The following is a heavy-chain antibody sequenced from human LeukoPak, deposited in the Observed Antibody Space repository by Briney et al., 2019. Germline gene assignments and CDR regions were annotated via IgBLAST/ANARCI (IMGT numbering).Heavy chain of an antibody. Sequence: SETLSLTCTVSGGSISSSYWSWIRQSPGKGLEWIGYIYYSGSTNYNPSLKSRVTISVDTSKNQFSLKLSSVTAADTAVYYCARALKTGSITGTLFDYWGQGTLVTVSS. D-gene: IGHD1-7*01. J-gene: IGHJ4*02. CDR3: ARALKTGSITGTLFDY. V-gene: IGHV4-59*01. CDR1: GGSISSSY. CDR2: IYYSGST.